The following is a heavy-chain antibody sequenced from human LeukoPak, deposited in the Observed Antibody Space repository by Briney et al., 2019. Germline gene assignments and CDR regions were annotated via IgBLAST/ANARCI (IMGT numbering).Heavy chain of an antibody. V-gene: IGHV3-66*02. CDR3: ARDQLELRDYYYYMDV. J-gene: IGHJ6*03. CDR2: IYSGGST. D-gene: IGHD1-7*01. Sequence: GGSLRLSCAASGFTVSSNYMSWVRQAPGKGLEWVSVIYSGGSTYYADSVKGRFTISRDNSKNTLYLQMNSLRAEDTAVYCCARDQLELRDYYYYMDVWGKGTTVTVSS. CDR1: GFTVSSNY.